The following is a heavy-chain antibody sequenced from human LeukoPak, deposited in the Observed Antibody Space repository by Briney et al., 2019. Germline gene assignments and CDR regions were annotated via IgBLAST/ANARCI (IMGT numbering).Heavy chain of an antibody. CDR2: IYYSGST. Sequence: SETLSLTCTVSGGSISSSSYYWGWIRQPPGKGLEWIGSIYYSGSTYYNPSLKSRVTISVDTSKNQFSLKLSSVTAADTAVYYCARGAQGFDYWCQGTLVTVSS. CDR1: GGSISSSSYY. V-gene: IGHV4-39*01. J-gene: IGHJ4*02. CDR3: ARGAQGFDY.